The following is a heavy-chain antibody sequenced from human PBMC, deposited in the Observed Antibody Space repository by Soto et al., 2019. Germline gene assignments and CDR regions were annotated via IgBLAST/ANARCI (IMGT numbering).Heavy chain of an antibody. CDR1: GFTFSSYA. Sequence: EVQLLESGGGLVQPGGSLRLSCAASGFTFSSYAMSWVRQAPGKGLEWVSAISGSGGSTYYADSVKGRFTISRDNSKNTLYLQMNSLRAEDTAVYYCAKAALGYCSGGSCYSFGAFDIWGQGTMVTVSS. J-gene: IGHJ3*02. CDR3: AKAALGYCSGGSCYSFGAFDI. D-gene: IGHD2-15*01. CDR2: ISGSGGST. V-gene: IGHV3-23*01.